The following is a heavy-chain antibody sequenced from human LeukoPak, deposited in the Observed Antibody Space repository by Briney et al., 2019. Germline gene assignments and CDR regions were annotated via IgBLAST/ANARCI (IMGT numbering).Heavy chain of an antibody. J-gene: IGHJ5*02. Sequence: GGSLRLSCAASGFTFSRYWMNWVRQAPGKGLEWLAYIKEDGSQKYYVDSVEGRFTISRDNAKNSLYLQMNSLRAEDTAVYYCARDAAYSSGPYNWFDPWGQGTLVTVSS. CDR3: ARDAAYSSGPYNWFDP. CDR1: GFTFSRYW. D-gene: IGHD6-19*01. CDR2: IKEDGSQK. V-gene: IGHV3-7*01.